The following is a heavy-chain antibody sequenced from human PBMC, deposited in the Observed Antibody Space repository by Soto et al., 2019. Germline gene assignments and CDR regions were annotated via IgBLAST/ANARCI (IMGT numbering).Heavy chain of an antibody. D-gene: IGHD6-13*01. Sequence: QVQLVQSGAEVKKPGASVKVSCKASGYTFTGYYMHWVRQAPGQGLEWMGWINPNSGGTNYAQKFQGWITMTRDTSISTASMGRSRLRSDDTAVSYCASDRLGAVAAAGLYYGMDVWGQGTTVTVSS. V-gene: IGHV1-2*04. CDR2: INPNSGGT. J-gene: IGHJ6*02. CDR3: ASDRLGAVAAAGLYYGMDV. CDR1: GYTFTGYY.